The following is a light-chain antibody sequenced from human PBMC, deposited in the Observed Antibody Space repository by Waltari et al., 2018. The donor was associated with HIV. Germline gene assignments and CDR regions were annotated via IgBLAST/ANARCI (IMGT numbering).Light chain of an antibody. V-gene: IGLV3-10*01. CDR1: ALPQKY. Sequence: SYELTQPPSVSMSPGKTARITCSGAALPQKYVFWDQEKSGQSPVLVMEEDHKRPSGVPEGFSGSTAGSMATLTVRGAQVKDEADYYCYSTDSGNNQMLFGGGPKLTVL. CDR2: EDH. CDR3: YSTDSGNNQML. J-gene: IGLJ2*01.